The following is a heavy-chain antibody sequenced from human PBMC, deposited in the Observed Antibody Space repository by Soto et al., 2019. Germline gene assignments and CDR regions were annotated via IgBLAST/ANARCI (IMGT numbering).Heavy chain of an antibody. J-gene: IGHJ4*02. D-gene: IGHD3-22*01. CDR1: GFTFSSYA. CDR3: ARGLEGNYYDSSGSHGDY. CDR2: ISYDGRNK. Sequence: QVQLVESGGGVVQPGRSLRLSCAASGFTFSSYAMHWVRQAPGKGLEWVAVISYDGRNKYYADSVKGRFPISRDNSKNTLYLQMNSLRAEDTAVYYCARGLEGNYYDSSGSHGDYWGQGTLVTVSS. V-gene: IGHV3-30*04.